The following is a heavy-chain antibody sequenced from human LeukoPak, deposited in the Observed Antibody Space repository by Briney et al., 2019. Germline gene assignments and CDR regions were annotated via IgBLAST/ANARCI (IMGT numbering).Heavy chain of an antibody. CDR3: ARGITVVTETLLHYYYYYYMDV. Sequence: PSETLSLTCTVSGGSISSSTYYWGWIRQPPGKGLEWIGSFYYSGSTYYNPSLKSRLTISVDTSKNQFSLKLSSVTAADTAVYYCARGITVVTETLLHYYYYYYMDVWGKGTTVTVSS. CDR1: GGSISSSTYY. J-gene: IGHJ6*03. D-gene: IGHD1-14*01. CDR2: FYYSGST. V-gene: IGHV4-39*01.